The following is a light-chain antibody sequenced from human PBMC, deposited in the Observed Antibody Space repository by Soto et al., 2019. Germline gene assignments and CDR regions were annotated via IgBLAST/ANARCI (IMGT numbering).Light chain of an antibody. CDR2: GAS. CDR1: QSVSSSY. CDR3: QQYGSSPPTWT. V-gene: IGKV3-20*01. J-gene: IGKJ1*01. Sequence: EIVLTQSPGTLSLSPGERATLSCRASQSVSSSYLAWYQQKPGQAPRLLNYGASSRATGIPDRFSGSGSGTDFTLTISRLEPEDFAVYYCQQYGSSPPTWTFGQGTKVEIK.